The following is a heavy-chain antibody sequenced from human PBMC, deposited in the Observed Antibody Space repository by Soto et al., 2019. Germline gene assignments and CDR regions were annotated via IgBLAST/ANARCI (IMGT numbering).Heavy chain of an antibody. CDR2: SSNSGTFS. CDR1: GITFSDYY. V-gene: IGHV3-11*06. Sequence: GSLRLSCEGSGITFSDYYISWIRQAPGKGLEWISYSSNSGTFSRYADSVKGRFSISRDNTKNLLYLQMNSLRAEDTAVYYCARSGDNYNRLDYWGQGTPVTVSS. J-gene: IGHJ4*02. D-gene: IGHD1-1*01. CDR3: ARSGDNYNRLDY.